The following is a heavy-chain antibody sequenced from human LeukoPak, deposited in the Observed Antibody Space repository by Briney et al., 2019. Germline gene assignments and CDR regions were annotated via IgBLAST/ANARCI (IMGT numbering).Heavy chain of an antibody. CDR3: ARDPGGSPYRAGAHFDY. J-gene: IGHJ4*02. CDR1: GYTFTSYG. D-gene: IGHD1-26*01. CDR2: ISAYNGNT. Sequence: ASVKVSCKASGYTFTSYGISWVRQAPGQGLEWMGWISAYNGNTNYAQKLQGRVTMTTDTSTSTAYMELRSLRSDDTAVYYCARDPGGSPYRAGAHFDYWGQGILVTVSS. V-gene: IGHV1-18*01.